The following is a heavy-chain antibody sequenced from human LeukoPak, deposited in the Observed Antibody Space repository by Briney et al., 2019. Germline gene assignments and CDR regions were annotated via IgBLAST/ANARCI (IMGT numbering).Heavy chain of an antibody. V-gene: IGHV3-66*01. Sequence: GGSLRLSCAASGFTVSSNYMSWVRQAPGKGLEWVSVIYSGGSTYYADSVKGRFAISRDNSKNTLYLQMNSLRAEDTAVYYCAKGRYYYDSSGYLGAFDIWGQGTMVTVSS. CDR1: GFTVSSNY. CDR2: IYSGGST. CDR3: AKGRYYYDSSGYLGAFDI. J-gene: IGHJ3*02. D-gene: IGHD3-22*01.